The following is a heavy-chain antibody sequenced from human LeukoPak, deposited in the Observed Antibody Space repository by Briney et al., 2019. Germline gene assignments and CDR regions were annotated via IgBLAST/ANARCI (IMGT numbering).Heavy chain of an antibody. J-gene: IGHJ4*02. Sequence: GGSLRLSCAASGFTFSSYSMNWVRQAPGKGLEWVSSMSGSSSHIYYADSVKGRFTISRDNAKNSLYLQMNSLRAKDTAIYFCAREGNQWDLGRPFDYWGQGTLVTVSS. CDR2: MSGSSSHI. CDR3: AREGNQWDLGRPFDY. V-gene: IGHV3-21*01. D-gene: IGHD1-26*01. CDR1: GFTFSSYS.